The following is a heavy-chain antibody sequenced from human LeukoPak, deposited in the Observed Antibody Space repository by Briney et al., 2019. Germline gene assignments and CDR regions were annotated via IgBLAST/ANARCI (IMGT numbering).Heavy chain of an antibody. V-gene: IGHV4-61*02. D-gene: IGHD6-19*01. J-gene: IGHJ4*01. Sequence: SETLSLTCTVSGGSISSGSYYWSWIRQPAGKGLEWIGRFYTSGSTNYNPSLKGRVTISVDTSKNQVSLKLSSATAADTAVYYCTRHPGWGYYFDYWGHGTLVTVSS. CDR3: TRHPGWGYYFDY. CDR1: GGSISSGSYY. CDR2: FYTSGST.